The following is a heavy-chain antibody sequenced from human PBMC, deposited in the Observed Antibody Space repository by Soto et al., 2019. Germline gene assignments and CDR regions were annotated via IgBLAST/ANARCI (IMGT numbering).Heavy chain of an antibody. D-gene: IGHD2-15*01. CDR1: GGSFSGYY. CDR2: INHSGST. Sequence: SETLSLTCAVYGGSFSGYYWSWIRQPPGKGLEWIGEINHSGSTNYNPSLKSRVTISVDTSKNQFSLSLTSVTAADTAVYFCVRGTDCATVDACHRYFDSWGQGIPVTVSS. J-gene: IGHJ4*02. CDR3: VRGTDCATVDACHRYFDS. V-gene: IGHV4-34*01.